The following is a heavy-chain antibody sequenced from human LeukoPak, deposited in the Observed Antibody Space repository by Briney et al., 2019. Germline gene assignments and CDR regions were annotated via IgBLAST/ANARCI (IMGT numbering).Heavy chain of an antibody. Sequence: GGSLRLSCAASGFTFSSYAMSWVRQAPGKGLEWVSAISGSGGSTYYADSVKSRFTISRDNSKNTLYLQMNSLRAEDTAVYYCAKGVAAAGIFDYWGQGTLVTVSS. J-gene: IGHJ4*02. D-gene: IGHD6-13*01. CDR1: GFTFSSYA. CDR2: ISGSGGST. V-gene: IGHV3-23*01. CDR3: AKGVAAAGIFDY.